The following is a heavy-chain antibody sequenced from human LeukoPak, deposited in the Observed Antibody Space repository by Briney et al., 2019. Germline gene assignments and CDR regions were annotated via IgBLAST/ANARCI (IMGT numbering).Heavy chain of an antibody. CDR1: GGSISTGGYS. CDR2: IYYSGST. V-gene: IGHV4-30-4*07. CDR3: ARAVAAIGDAFDI. D-gene: IGHD5-12*01. Sequence: SETLSLTCAVSGGSISTGGYSWSWIRQPPGKGLEWIGYIYYSGSTYYNPSLKSRVTISVDTSKNQFSLKLSSVTAADTAVYYCARAVAAIGDAFDIWGQGTMVTVSS. J-gene: IGHJ3*02.